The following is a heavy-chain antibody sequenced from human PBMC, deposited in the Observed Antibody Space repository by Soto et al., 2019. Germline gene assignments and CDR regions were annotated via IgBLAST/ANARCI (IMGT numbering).Heavy chain of an antibody. CDR2: TSYDGSKK. V-gene: IGHV3-30*18. CDR3: AKDRGLADPHYYGLDV. D-gene: IGHD3-10*01. CDR1: GFAFGTYG. Sequence: QVQLVESGGGVVQPRRSLRLSCAASGFAFGTYGMHWVRQAPGKGLEWVAVTSYDGSKKYYADSVKGRFTISRDNSNNTVYLQMTSLRLEDTAIYYCAKDRGLADPHYYGLDVWGQGTTVAVSS. J-gene: IGHJ6*02.